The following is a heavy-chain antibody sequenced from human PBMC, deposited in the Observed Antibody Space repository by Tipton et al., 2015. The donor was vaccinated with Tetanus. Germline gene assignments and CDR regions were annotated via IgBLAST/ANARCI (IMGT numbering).Heavy chain of an antibody. Sequence: GEALGSDGYSWGWIRQPPGKGLEWIGYIYYSGSTNYNPSLKSRVTISVDTSKNQFSLKLSSVTAADTAVYYCARGTGDYWGQGTLVTVSS. D-gene: IGHD1-14*01. CDR3: ARGTGDY. V-gene: IGHV4-61*08. CDR2: IYYSGST. CDR1: GEALGSDGYS. J-gene: IGHJ4*02.